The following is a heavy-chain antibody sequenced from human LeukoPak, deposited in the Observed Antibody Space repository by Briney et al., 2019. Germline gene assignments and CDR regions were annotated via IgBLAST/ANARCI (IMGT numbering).Heavy chain of an antibody. V-gene: IGHV3-20*04. J-gene: IGHJ6*03. D-gene: IGHD2-2*01. CDR3: ARDAGQLLSYYYYYMDV. CDR1: GFTFDDYG. CDR2: INWNGGST. Sequence: GGSLRLSCAASGFTFDDYGMSWVRQAPGKGLEWVSGINWNGGSTGYADSVKGRFTISRDNAKNSLYLQMNSLRAEDTALYYCARDAGQLLSYYYYYMDVWGKGTTVTDSS.